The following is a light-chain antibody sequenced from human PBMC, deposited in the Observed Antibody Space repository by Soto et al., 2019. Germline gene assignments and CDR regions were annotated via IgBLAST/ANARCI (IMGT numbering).Light chain of an antibody. CDR1: SSDVGGYNY. Sequence: QSALTQPASVSGSPGQSITISCTGTSSDVGGYNYVSWYQQHPGKAPKLMIYEVTNRPSGVSNRFSGSKSGNTASLTISGLQTEDEGDYYCSSYTSSSRLAVFGGGTKLTVL. V-gene: IGLV2-14*01. J-gene: IGLJ2*01. CDR2: EVT. CDR3: SSYTSSSRLAV.